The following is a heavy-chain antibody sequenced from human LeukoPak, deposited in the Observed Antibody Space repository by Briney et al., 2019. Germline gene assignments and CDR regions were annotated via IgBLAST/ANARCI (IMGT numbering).Heavy chain of an antibody. D-gene: IGHD3-3*01. CDR2: IYSTGNT. V-gene: IGHV4-4*09. CDR3: AKHDTVFGAAHFYMDV. J-gene: IGHJ6*03. Sequence: SETLSLTCAVSGGSINTYYWSWIRQPPGKGLEWVGYIYSTGNTNYNPSLKGRVTISLDTSKNQFSLNLSSVTAADTAVYYCAKHDTVFGAAHFYMDVWGKGTTVTVSS. CDR1: GGSINTYY.